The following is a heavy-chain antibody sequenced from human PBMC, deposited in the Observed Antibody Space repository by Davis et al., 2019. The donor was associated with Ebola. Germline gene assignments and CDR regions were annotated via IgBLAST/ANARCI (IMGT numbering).Heavy chain of an antibody. CDR1: GFTVSSNY. V-gene: IGHV3-53*04. J-gene: IGHJ3*02. D-gene: IGHD3-22*01. CDR2: ISSGGST. Sequence: GGSLRLSCAASGFTVSSNYMSWVRQAPGKGLEWVSVISSGGSTYYADSVKGRFTISRHNSKNTLYLQMNSLRAEDTAVYYCASRIVVVKSGAFDIWGQGTMVTVSS. CDR3: ASRIVVVKSGAFDI.